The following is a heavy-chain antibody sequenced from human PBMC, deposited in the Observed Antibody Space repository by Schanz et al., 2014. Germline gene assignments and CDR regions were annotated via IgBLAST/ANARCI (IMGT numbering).Heavy chain of an antibody. J-gene: IGHJ4*02. CDR3: ARDGNYYGSRNYYKTPYYFDY. V-gene: IGHV3-NL1*01. CDR2: IYASGAT. D-gene: IGHD3-10*01. Sequence: QVQLLQFGGGVVQPGRSLRLSCAASGFTFSSYGMHWVRQAPGKGLEWVSTIYASGATYYADSVKRRFTISRDISKNTLHLQVTSLRAEDTAIYYCARDGNYYGSRNYYKTPYYFDYWGQGTLVTVSS. CDR1: GFTFSSYG.